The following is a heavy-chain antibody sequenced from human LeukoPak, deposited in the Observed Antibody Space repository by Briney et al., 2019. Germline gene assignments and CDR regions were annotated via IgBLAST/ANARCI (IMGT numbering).Heavy chain of an antibody. V-gene: IGHV4-34*01. CDR1: GGSFSGYY. Sequence: SETLSLTCAVYGGSFSGYYWSWIRQPPGKGLEWIGEINHSGSTNYNLSLKSRVTISVDTSKNQFSLKLSSVTAADTAVYYCASPAVAGIRGTYYYYYGMDVWGKGTTVTVSS. CDR2: INHSGST. J-gene: IGHJ6*04. CDR3: ASPAVAGIRGTYYYYYGMDV. D-gene: IGHD6-19*01.